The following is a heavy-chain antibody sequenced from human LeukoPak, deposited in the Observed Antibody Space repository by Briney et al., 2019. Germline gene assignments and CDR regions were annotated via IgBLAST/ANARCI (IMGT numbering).Heavy chain of an antibody. CDR2: INSDGSST. CDR3: ARAGIAVAGFKVYFYYMDV. D-gene: IGHD6-19*01. Sequence: GGSLRLSCAASGFTFSSYWMHWVRQAPGKGLVWVSRINSDGSSTSYADSVKGRFTISRDNAENTLYLQMNSLRAEDTAVYYCARAGIAVAGFKVYFYYMDVWGKGTTVPVSS. CDR1: GFTFSSYW. V-gene: IGHV3-74*01. J-gene: IGHJ6*03.